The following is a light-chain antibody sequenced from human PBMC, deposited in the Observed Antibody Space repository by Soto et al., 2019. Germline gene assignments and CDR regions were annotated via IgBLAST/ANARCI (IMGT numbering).Light chain of an antibody. CDR3: MQGTHWPPYT. Sequence: DVVMTQSPLSLPVTLGQSASISCRSSQSLVYSDGNAYLNWFHQRPGQSPRRLIYKVSYRDSRVPDRFSGSGSGTDFTLKISRVEAEDVGVYYCMQGTHWPPYTFGQGTKLEIK. CDR2: KVS. J-gene: IGKJ2*01. CDR1: QSLVYSDGNAY. V-gene: IGKV2-30*01.